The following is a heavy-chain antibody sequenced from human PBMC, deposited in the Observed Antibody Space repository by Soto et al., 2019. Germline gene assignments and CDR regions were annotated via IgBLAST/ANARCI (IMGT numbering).Heavy chain of an antibody. V-gene: IGHV6-1*01. CDR2: TYYRSKWYN. J-gene: IGHJ6*02. Sequence: PSQTLSLTCVISGDSVSSNSAAWNWIRQSPSRGLEWLGRTYYRSKWYNDYAVSVKSRITINPDTSKNQFSLQLNSVTPEDTAVYYCARVGGGVAAAGMDYYYGMDVWGQGTRVTVSS. CDR3: ARVGGGVAAAGMDYYYGMDV. CDR1: GDSVSSNSAA. D-gene: IGHD6-13*01.